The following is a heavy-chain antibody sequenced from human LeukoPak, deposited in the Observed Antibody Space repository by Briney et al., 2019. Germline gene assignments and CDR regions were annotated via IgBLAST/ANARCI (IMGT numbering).Heavy chain of an antibody. Sequence: SQTLSLTCAVSGGSISSGGYSWSWIRQPPGKGLEWIGYIYHSGSTYYNPSLKSRVTISVDRSKNQFSLKLSSVTAADTAVYYCARAGSTRAGFDYWSQGTLVTVSS. CDR3: ARAGSTRAGFDY. V-gene: IGHV4-30-2*01. J-gene: IGHJ4*02. CDR1: GGSISSGGYS. CDR2: IYHSGST.